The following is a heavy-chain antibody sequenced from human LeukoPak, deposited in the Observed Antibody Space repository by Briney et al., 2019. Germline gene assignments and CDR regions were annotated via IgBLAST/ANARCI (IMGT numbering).Heavy chain of an antibody. Sequence: SETLSLTCTVSGGDISNYYWSWIRHSAGKGLEWIGQIYGSGGTNYNPSLKSRVTLSADKSKNQISLTLSSVTAADTGVYYCARNRSNYCGEIPFHIWGQGTMVTVSS. CDR1: GGDISNYY. D-gene: IGHD3-10*01. J-gene: IGHJ3*02. CDR2: IYGSGGT. V-gene: IGHV4-4*07. CDR3: ARNRSNYCGEIPFHI.